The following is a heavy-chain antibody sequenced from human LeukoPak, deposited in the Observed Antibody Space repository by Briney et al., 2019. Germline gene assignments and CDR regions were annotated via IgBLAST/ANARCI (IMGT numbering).Heavy chain of an antibody. D-gene: IGHD3-3*01. CDR3: ARDFTPEWFDIH. J-gene: IGHJ4*02. CDR1: GLAFSSYS. V-gene: IGHV3-30*04. CDR2: ISYDGSDE. Sequence: TGGSLRLSCVDSGLAFSSYSMHWVRQAPGKGLEWVGVISYDGSDEYYTDSVKGRFTISRDNSKNTVYLQMNSLRADDTAVYYCARDFTPEWFDIHWGQGTLVTVS.